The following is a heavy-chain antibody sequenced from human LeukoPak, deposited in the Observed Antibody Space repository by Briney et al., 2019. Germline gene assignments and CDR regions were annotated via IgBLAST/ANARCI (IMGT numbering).Heavy chain of an antibody. CDR3: ARDPGGHMDV. CDR1: GFTFSSHW. V-gene: IGHV3-74*03. CDR2: INGDGSNT. J-gene: IGHJ6*03. Sequence: PGGSLRLSCAASGFTFSSHWMHWVRQAPGKGLVWVSRINGDGSNTTYADSVKGRFTISRDNSKNTLYLQMNSLRAEDTAVYYCARDPGGHMDVWGKGTTVTVSS. D-gene: IGHD3-10*01.